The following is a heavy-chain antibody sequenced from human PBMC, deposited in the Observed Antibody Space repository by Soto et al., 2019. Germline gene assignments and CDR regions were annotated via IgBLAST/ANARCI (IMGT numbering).Heavy chain of an antibody. CDR2: ISSSGSTI. CDR1: GFTFSSYE. Sequence: PGGSLRLSCAASGFTFSSYEMNWVRQAPGKGLEWVSYISSSGSTIYYADSVKGRFTISRDNAKNSLYLQMNSLRAEDTAVYYCARVGYYYDSSGSIGGYWGQGTLVTVSS. D-gene: IGHD3-22*01. J-gene: IGHJ4*02. CDR3: ARVGYYYDSSGSIGGY. V-gene: IGHV3-48*03.